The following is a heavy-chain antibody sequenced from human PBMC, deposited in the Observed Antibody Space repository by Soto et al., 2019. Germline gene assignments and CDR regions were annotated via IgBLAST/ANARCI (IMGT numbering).Heavy chain of an antibody. D-gene: IGHD2-15*01. CDR3: ARGRVRWYDIT. Sequence: SEALSLTCNVSGGSISSGDYYWSWIRQPPGKGLEWIGYIYYSGTTYYNPSLKSRLRISVDTSKNQFSLDLRSVTAADTAVYYCARGRVRWYDITWGQGTMVTVSS. CDR1: GGSISSGDYY. J-gene: IGHJ3*01. V-gene: IGHV4-30-4*01. CDR2: IYYSGTT.